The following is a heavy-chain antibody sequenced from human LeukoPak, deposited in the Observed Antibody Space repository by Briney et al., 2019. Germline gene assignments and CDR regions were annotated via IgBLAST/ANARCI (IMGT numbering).Heavy chain of an antibody. Sequence: SETLSLTCTVSGYPISSGYYWGWIRQPPGKGLEWIGSIYHSGSTYYNPSLKSRVTISVDTSKNQFSLKLSSVTAADTAVYYCASLAGVRGVTFDYWGQGTLVTVSS. V-gene: IGHV4-38-2*02. CDR2: IYHSGST. J-gene: IGHJ4*02. CDR1: GYPISSGYY. D-gene: IGHD3-10*01. CDR3: ASLAGVRGVTFDY.